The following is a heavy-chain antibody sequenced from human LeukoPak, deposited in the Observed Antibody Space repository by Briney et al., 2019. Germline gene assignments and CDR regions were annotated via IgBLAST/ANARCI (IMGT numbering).Heavy chain of an antibody. V-gene: IGHV3-23*01. CDR1: GFTFSNAW. D-gene: IGHD3-10*01. CDR3: AKANYYGSGSYYYYYYMDV. CDR2: ISGSGGST. J-gene: IGHJ6*03. Sequence: GGSLRLSCAASGFTFSNAWMSWVRQAPGKGLEWVSAISGSGGSTYYADSVKGRFTISRDNSKNTLYLQMNSLRAEDTAVYYCAKANYYGSGSYYYYYYMDVWGKGTTVTISS.